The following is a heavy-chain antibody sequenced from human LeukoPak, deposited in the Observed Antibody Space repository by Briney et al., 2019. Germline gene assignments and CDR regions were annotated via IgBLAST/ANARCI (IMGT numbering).Heavy chain of an antibody. Sequence: SETLSLTCTVSGGSISSYYWSWIRQPAGKGLEWIGRIYTSGSTNYNPSLKSRVTMSVDTSKNQFSLKLSSVTAADTAVYSCAGFTFFRGVITFDYWGQGTLVTVSS. V-gene: IGHV4-4*07. J-gene: IGHJ4*02. D-gene: IGHD3-10*01. CDR2: IYTSGST. CDR1: GGSISSYY. CDR3: AGFTFFRGVITFDY.